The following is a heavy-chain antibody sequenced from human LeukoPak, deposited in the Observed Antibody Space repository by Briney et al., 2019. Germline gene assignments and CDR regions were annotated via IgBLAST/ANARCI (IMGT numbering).Heavy chain of an antibody. CDR1: GYTFTSYY. CDR2: INPSGGST. Sequence: AASVKVSCKASGYTFTSYYMHWVRQAPGQGLEWMGIINPSGGSTSYAQKFQGRVTMTRDTSTSTVYMELSSLRSEDTAVYYCARADQWELLRYWFDPWGQGTLVTVSS. CDR3: ARADQWELLRYWFDP. V-gene: IGHV1-46*01. D-gene: IGHD1-26*01. J-gene: IGHJ5*02.